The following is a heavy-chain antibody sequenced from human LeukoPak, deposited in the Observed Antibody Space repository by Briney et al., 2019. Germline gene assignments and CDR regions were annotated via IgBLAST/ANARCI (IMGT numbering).Heavy chain of an antibody. D-gene: IGHD6-25*01. J-gene: IGHJ4*02. Sequence: SETLSLTCTVSGGSISSSSYDWGWIRQPPGKGLEWIGIISYSGSSYYNPSLKSRVTISVDTSKNQFSLKLSSVTAADTAVYYCARLDRGINAAHFDYWGQGTLVTVSS. CDR2: ISYSGSS. CDR3: ARLDRGINAAHFDY. V-gene: IGHV4-39*01. CDR1: GGSISSSSYD.